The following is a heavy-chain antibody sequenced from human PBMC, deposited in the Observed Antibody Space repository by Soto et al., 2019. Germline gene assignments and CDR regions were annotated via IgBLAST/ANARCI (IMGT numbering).Heavy chain of an antibody. Sequence: SETLSLTCTVSGGSISSGGYYWSWIRQHPGKGLEWIGYIYYSGSTYYNPSLKSRVTISVDTSKNQFSLKLSSVTAADTAVYYCARAVLRYCSSTSCYNYYGMDVWGQGTTVTVSS. CDR3: ARAVLRYCSSTSCYNYYGMDV. V-gene: IGHV4-31*03. CDR2: IYYSGST. CDR1: GGSISSGGYY. D-gene: IGHD2-2*02. J-gene: IGHJ6*02.